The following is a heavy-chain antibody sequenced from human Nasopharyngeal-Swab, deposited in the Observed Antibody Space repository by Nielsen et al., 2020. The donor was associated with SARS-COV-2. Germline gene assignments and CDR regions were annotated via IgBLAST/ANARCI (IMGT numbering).Heavy chain of an antibody. CDR1: GGSFSGYY. CDR2: INHSGST. Sequence: SETLSLTCAVYGGSFSGYYWSWIRQPPGTGLEWIGEINHSGSTNSNPSLKSRVTISVDTSKNQFSLKLSSVTAADTAVYYCARGVSARLSSREQLELNWFDPWGQGTLVTVSS. J-gene: IGHJ5*02. V-gene: IGHV4-34*01. CDR3: ARGVSARLSSREQLELNWFDP. D-gene: IGHD1-1*01.